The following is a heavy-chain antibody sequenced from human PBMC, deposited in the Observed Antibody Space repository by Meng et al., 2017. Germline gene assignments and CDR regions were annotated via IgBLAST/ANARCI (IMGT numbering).Heavy chain of an antibody. Sequence: SETLSLTCTVSGGSISSSSYYWGWIRQPPGKGLEWIGYIYYSGSTNYNPSLKSRVTISVDTSKNQFSLKLSSVTAADTAVYYCAGARMEMATITPYYFDYWGQGTLVTVSS. CDR1: GGSISSSSYY. J-gene: IGHJ4*02. D-gene: IGHD5-24*01. CDR2: IYYSGST. V-gene: IGHV4-61*05. CDR3: AGARMEMATITPYYFDY.